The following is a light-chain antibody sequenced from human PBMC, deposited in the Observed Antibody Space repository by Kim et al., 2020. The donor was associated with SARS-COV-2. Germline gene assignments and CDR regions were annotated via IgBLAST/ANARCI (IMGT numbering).Light chain of an antibody. CDR3: QQYDNLPLT. J-gene: IGKJ4*01. Sequence: ASVGDRVTITGQASQDISNYLNWFQQKPGKAPKLLVYGASILESDVPSRFSGRGSGTDFTLSISSLQPEDFATYYCQQYDNLPLTFGGGTKVDIK. V-gene: IGKV1-33*01. CDR2: GAS. CDR1: QDISNY.